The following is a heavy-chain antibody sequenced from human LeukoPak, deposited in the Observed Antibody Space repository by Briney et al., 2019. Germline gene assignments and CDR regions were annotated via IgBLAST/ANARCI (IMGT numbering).Heavy chain of an antibody. Sequence: SETLSLTRSVSGGSISSYYWSWIRQPPGKGLEWIGYIYYSGSTNYNPSLKSRVTISVDTSKNQFSLKLSSVTAADTAVYYCARDNWNYGSSMDVWGQGTTVTVSS. CDR1: GGSISSYY. V-gene: IGHV4-59*01. CDR3: ARDNWNYGSSMDV. D-gene: IGHD1-7*01. CDR2: IYYSGST. J-gene: IGHJ6*02.